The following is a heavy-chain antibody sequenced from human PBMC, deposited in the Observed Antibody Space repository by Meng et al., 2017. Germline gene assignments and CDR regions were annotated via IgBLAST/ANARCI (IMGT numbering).Heavy chain of an antibody. CDR3: ARDEDISAAGKLFGDY. CDR1: GYNFPNYY. CDR2: IDPKNGDT. V-gene: IGHV1-2*06. J-gene: IGHJ4*02. D-gene: IGHD6-13*01. Sequence: VQRVQSWAEVKKPGASVKVSCKPSGYNFPNYYIHWVRQAPGQGLEWMGRIDPKNGDTHYAQKFQGRVTMTGDTSISTAYMDLSGLRSDDTAVYYCARDEDISAAGKLFGDYWGQGTLVTVSS.